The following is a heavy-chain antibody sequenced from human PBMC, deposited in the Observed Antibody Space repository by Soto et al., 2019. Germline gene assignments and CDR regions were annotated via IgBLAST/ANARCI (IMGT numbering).Heavy chain of an antibody. J-gene: IGHJ4*02. CDR2: IYGDGSGT. Sequence: GGSLRLSCAASGFTFNTYTMNWFLQAPGKGLEWVSGIYGDGSGTHYADSVKGRFTISRDKSKNMLYLQMNSLRSEDTAVYYCAKDRHPDGIWTVDVWGQGTLVTVAS. D-gene: IGHD3-9*01. CDR1: GFTFNTYT. CDR3: AKDRHPDGIWTVDV. V-gene: IGHV3-23*01.